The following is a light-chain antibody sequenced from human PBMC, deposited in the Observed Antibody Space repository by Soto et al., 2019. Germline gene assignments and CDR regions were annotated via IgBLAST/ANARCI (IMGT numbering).Light chain of an antibody. V-gene: IGLV1-40*01. CDR2: ANS. CDR1: SPNIGAGYD. J-gene: IGLJ2*01. CDR3: QSYDNSLSGDVV. Sequence: QSVLTQPPSVSGAPGQRVTISCTGSSPNIGAGYDVHWYQQLPGTAPRLLIYANSDRPSGVPDRFSGSKSGTSASLAITGLQAEDEADYYCQSYDNSLSGDVVFGGGTKLTVL.